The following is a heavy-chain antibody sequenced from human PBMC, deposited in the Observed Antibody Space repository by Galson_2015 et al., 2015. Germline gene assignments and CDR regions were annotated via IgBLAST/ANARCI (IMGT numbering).Heavy chain of an antibody. D-gene: IGHD3-10*01. CDR1: GFTFSSYR. CDR3: ATVDYFGSGYGMDV. V-gene: IGHV3-21*01. CDR2: ISSSSSYI. J-gene: IGHJ6*02. Sequence: SLRLSCAASGFTFSSYRMNWVRQAPGKGLEWVSSISSSSSYIYYADSVKGRFTISRDNAKNSLYLQMNSLRAEDTAVYYCATVDYFGSGYGMDVWGQGTTVTVSS.